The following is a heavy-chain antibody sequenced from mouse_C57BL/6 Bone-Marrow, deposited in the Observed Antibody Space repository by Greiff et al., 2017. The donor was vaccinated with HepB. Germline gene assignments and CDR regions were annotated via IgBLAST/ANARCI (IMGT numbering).Heavy chain of an antibody. Sequence: EVMLVESGGGLVKPGGSLKLSCAASGFTFSDYGMHWVRQAPEKGLEWVAYISSGSSTIYYADTVKGRFTISRDNAKNTLFLQMTSLRSEDTAMYYCARPGGYYSFAYWGQGTLVTVSA. V-gene: IGHV5-17*01. CDR2: ISSGSSTI. CDR1: GFTFSDYG. D-gene: IGHD2-3*01. CDR3: ARPGGYYSFAY. J-gene: IGHJ3*01.